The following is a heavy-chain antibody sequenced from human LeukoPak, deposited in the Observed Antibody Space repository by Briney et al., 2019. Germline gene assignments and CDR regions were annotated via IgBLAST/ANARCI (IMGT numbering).Heavy chain of an antibody. Sequence: ASVKVSCKASGYTFSSYYVHWVRQAPGQGLEWMGIINPSGGSTSYAQNFQGRVTMTKDTSTSTVYMELSSLRSEDTAGYYCARGGVPAANDYYYYRDVWGKGTTVTVSS. CDR2: INPSGGST. J-gene: IGHJ6*03. CDR1: GYTFSSYY. D-gene: IGHD2-2*01. V-gene: IGHV1-46*01. CDR3: ARGGVPAANDYYYYRDV.